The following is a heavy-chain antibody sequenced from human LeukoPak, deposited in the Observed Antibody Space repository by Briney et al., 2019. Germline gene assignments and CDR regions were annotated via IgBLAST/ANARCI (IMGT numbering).Heavy chain of an antibody. J-gene: IGHJ4*02. CDR2: INPNSGGT. D-gene: IGHD2-2*01. Sequence: GASVKVSCKASGYTFTGYYMHWARQAPGQGLEWMGWINPNSGGTNYAQKFQGRVTMTRDTSISTAYMELSRLRSDDTAVYYCARDNFPIPYCSSTSCSFDYWGQGTLVTVSS. V-gene: IGHV1-2*02. CDR3: ARDNFPIPYCSSTSCSFDY. CDR1: GYTFTGYY.